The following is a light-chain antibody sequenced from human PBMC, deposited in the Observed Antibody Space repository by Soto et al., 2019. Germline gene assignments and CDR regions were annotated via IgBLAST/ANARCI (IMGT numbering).Light chain of an antibody. J-gene: IGKJ1*01. Sequence: EILMTQSPSTLSMSPGDRATLSFRASQSISSWLAWYQQKPGKAPKLLIYDASTLDSGIPSRFSGSGSGTEFTLTISSLQPEDFATYYCQHYNNYSGTFGQGTKVDI. CDR1: QSISSW. CDR3: QHYNNYSGT. V-gene: IGKV1-5*01. CDR2: DAS.